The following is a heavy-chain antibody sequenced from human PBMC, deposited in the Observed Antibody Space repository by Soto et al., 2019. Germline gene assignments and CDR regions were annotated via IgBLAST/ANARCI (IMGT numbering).Heavy chain of an antibody. CDR1: GFTFSSYS. CDR3: ARDPGYSSGWYPIYGMDV. V-gene: IGHV3-48*02. Sequence: GGSLRLSCAASGFTFSSYSMNWVRQAPGKGLEWVSYISSSSSTIYYADSVKGRFTISRDNAKNSLYLQMNSLRDEDTAVYYCARDPGYSSGWYPIYGMDVWGQGTTVTVSS. D-gene: IGHD6-19*01. CDR2: ISSSSSTI. J-gene: IGHJ6*02.